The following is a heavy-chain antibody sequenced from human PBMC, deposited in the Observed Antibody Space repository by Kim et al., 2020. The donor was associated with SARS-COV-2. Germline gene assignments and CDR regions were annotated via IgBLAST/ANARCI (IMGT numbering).Heavy chain of an antibody. V-gene: IGHV1-58*01. CDR3: VAVTPDYNWNYPSFYYYYYMDV. D-gene: IGHD1-7*01. CDR2: IVVGSGNT. Sequence: SVKVSCKASGFTFTSSAVQWVRQARGQRLEWIGWIVVGSGNTNYAQKFQERVTITRDMSTSTAYMELSSLRSEDTAVYYCVAVTPDYNWNYPSFYYYYYMDVWGKGTTVTVSS. J-gene: IGHJ6*03. CDR1: GFTFTSSA.